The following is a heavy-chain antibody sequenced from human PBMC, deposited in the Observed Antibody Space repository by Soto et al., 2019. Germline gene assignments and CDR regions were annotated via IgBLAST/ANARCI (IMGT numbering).Heavy chain of an antibody. D-gene: IGHD2-21*02. J-gene: IGHJ6*02. CDR3: ARGPVGGGNSPPYYYYGMDV. V-gene: IGHV4-34*01. Sequence: ETLSLTCAVYGGSFSDYYWNWIRQPPGKGLEWIGEINHSGSTNYNPSLKSRVTISVDTSKNHFSLKLSSVTAADTAVYYCARGPVGGGNSPPYYYYGMDVWGQGTTVTVSS. CDR2: INHSGST. CDR1: GGSFSDYY.